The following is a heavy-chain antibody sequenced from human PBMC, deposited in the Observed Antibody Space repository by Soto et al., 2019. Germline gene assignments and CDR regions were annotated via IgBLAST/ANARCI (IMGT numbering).Heavy chain of an antibody. CDR3: AKREDDFWIGYYDS. V-gene: IGHV3-23*01. J-gene: IGHJ5*01. Sequence: PGGSLRLSCTGSGFSFSTYAMSWVRQAPGKGLEWVSSISGAGETTNYADSVKGRFTISRDNSKNTLNLQMHSLRPDDTAFYYCAKREDDFWIGYYDSWGQGTLLTVYS. CDR2: ISGAGETT. CDR1: GFSFSTYA. D-gene: IGHD3-3*01.